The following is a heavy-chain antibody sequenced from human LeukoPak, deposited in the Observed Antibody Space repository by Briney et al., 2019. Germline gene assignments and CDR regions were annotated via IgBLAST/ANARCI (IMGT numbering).Heavy chain of an antibody. Sequence: ETLSLTCTVSGGSISSSSYYWGWIRQAPGKGLEWVSAIGGSGGSTYYADSVKGRFTISRDNSKNTLYLQMNGLRAEDTAVYYCAKAGIGGSSLYYFDYWGQGTLVTVSS. J-gene: IGHJ4*02. CDR1: GGSISSSSYY. CDR3: AKAGIGGSSLYYFDY. CDR2: IGGSGGST. D-gene: IGHD6-6*01. V-gene: IGHV3-23*01.